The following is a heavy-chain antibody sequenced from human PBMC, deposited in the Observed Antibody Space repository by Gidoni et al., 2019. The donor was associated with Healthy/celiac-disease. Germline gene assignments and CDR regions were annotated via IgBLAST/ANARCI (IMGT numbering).Heavy chain of an antibody. CDR1: GFTFSSYA. D-gene: IGHD1-7*01. CDR2: ISGSGGST. Sequence: EVQLLESGGGLVQPGGSLRLSCAASGFTFSSYAMSWVRQAPGKGLEWASAISGSGGSTYYADSVKGRFTISRDNSKNTLYLQMNSLRAEDTAVYYCAKAELELRFSVLAPASWGQGTLVTVSS. V-gene: IGHV3-23*01. J-gene: IGHJ4*02. CDR3: AKAELELRFSVLAPAS.